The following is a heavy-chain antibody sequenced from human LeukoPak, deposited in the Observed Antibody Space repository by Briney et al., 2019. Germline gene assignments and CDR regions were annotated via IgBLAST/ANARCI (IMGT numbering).Heavy chain of an antibody. CDR2: INPSGGST. J-gene: IGHJ4*02. D-gene: IGHD3-10*01. Sequence: ASVKVSCKASGYTFTSYYMHWVRQAPGQGLEWMGIINPSGGSTSYAQKFQGRVTMTRDTSTSTVYMELSSLRSEDTAVYYCARDRAITMVRGAIRYYFDYWGQGTLVTVSS. CDR1: GYTFTSYY. V-gene: IGHV1-46*01. CDR3: ARDRAITMVRGAIRYYFDY.